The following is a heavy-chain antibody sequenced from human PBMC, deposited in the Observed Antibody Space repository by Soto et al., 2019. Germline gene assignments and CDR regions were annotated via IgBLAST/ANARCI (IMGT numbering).Heavy chain of an antibody. CDR3: ARESGSYWDFDY. V-gene: IGHV3-30-3*01. CDR1: GFTFSSYA. CDR2: ISYDGSNK. D-gene: IGHD6-13*01. Sequence: QVQLVESGGGVVQPGRSLRLSCAASGFTFSSYAMHWVRQAPGKGLEWVAVISYDGSNKYYADSVKGRFTISRDNSKNTLYLQMNSLRAEDTAVYCCARESGSYWDFDYWGQGTLVTVSS. J-gene: IGHJ4*02.